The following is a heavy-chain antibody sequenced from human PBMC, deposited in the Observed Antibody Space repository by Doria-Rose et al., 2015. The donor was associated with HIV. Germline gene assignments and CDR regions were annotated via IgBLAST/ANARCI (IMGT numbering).Heavy chain of an antibody. CDR3: ARIKSSRWYHKFYFDF. CDR2: IFSDDER. D-gene: IGHD6-13*01. J-gene: IGHJ4*02. Sequence: QITLKESGPALVKPTETLTLTCTVSGVSLSSPGMGVSWIRQPPGKALEWLANIFSDDERSYNTSLKSRLTISSGTCNSQVVLTMTNMNPVDTATYYCARIKSSRWYHKFYFDFWGQGTLGIVSA. V-gene: IGHV2-26*01. CDR1: GVSLSSPGMG.